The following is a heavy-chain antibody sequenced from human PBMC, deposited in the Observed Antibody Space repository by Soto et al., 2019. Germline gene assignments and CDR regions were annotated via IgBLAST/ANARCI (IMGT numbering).Heavy chain of an antibody. V-gene: IGHV4-31*03. CDR2: IYYSGST. J-gene: IGHJ6*02. CDR1: GGSISSGGYY. D-gene: IGHD6-6*01. CDR3: ARRSSSSAGTAYYYYGMDV. Sequence: QVQLQESGPGLVKPSQTLSLTCTVSGGSISSGGYYWSWIRQRPGKGLEWIGYIYYSGSTYYNPSLKSRVTISVDTSKNQFSLKLSSVTAADTAVYYCARRSSSSAGTAYYYYGMDVWGQGTTVTVSS.